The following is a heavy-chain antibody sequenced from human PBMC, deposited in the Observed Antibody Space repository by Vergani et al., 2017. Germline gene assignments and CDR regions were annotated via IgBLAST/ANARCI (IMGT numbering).Heavy chain of an antibody. J-gene: IGHJ5*02. CDR1: GGSVSSGSYY. D-gene: IGHD3-3*01. CDR3: ARESFDFGVVTPTHWFDP. Sequence: QVQLQESGPGLVKPSETLSLTCTVSGGSVSSGSYYWSWIRQPAGKGLEWIGYIYYSGSTNYNPSLKSLVNISGDTSKNQFSLKLSSVTAADTAVYYCARESFDFGVVTPTHWFDPWGQGTLVTVSS. CDR2: IYYSGST. V-gene: IGHV4-61*10.